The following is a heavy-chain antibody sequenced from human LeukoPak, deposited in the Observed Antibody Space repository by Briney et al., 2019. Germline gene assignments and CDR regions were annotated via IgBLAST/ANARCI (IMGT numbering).Heavy chain of an antibody. CDR3: ARDPGPLWFGELLYVYYGMDV. D-gene: IGHD3-10*01. CDR1: GFTFSSYS. J-gene: IGHJ6*02. V-gene: IGHV3-21*01. CDR2: ISSSSSYI. Sequence: GGSLRLSCAASGFTFSSYSINWVRQAPGKGLEWVSSISSSSSYIYYADSVKGRFTISRDNAKNSLYLQMNSLRAEDTAVYYCARDPGPLWFGELLYVYYGMDVWGQGTTVTVSS.